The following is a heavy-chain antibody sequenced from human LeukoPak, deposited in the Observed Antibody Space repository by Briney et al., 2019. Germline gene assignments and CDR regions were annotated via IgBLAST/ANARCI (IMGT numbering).Heavy chain of an antibody. J-gene: IGHJ4*02. CDR1: GGSISSYY. V-gene: IGHV4-4*07. CDR2: IYTSGST. Sequence: PSETLSLTCTVSGGSISSYYWSWIRQPAGKGLEWIGRIYTSGSTNYNPSLKSRVTMSVDTSKNQFSLKLSSVTAADTAVYYCARGGDITVVADYFDYWGQGTLVTVSS. D-gene: IGHD4-23*01. CDR3: ARGGDITVVADYFDY.